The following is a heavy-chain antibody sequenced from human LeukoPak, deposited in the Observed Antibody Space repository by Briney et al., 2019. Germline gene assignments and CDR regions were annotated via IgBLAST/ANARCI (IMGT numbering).Heavy chain of an antibody. Sequence: SETLSLTCTVSGGSISSSSYYWGWLRQPPGKGLEWIGSIYYSGSTYYNPSLKSRVTISVDTSKNQFSLKLSSVTAADTAVYYCARHWESYYYWGQGTRVTVSS. CDR1: GGSISSSSYY. CDR3: ARHWESYYY. CDR2: IYYSGST. V-gene: IGHV4-39*01. D-gene: IGHD1-26*01. J-gene: IGHJ4*02.